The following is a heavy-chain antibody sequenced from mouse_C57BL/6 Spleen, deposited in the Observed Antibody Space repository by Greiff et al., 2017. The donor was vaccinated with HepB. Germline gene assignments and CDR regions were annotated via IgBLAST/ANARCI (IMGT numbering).Heavy chain of an antibody. J-gene: IGHJ2*02. CDR1: GYTCTSYW. V-gene: IGHV1-52*01. CDR3: ARGNYSRTTY. D-gene: IGHD2-14*01. Sequence: QVQLQQPGAELVRPGSSVKLSCRASGYTCTSYWMQWVKQRPIQGLELIGNIYRSGSETHYNQKFKVKATLTVDKSSSTAYMQLSSLTSEDSAVYCCARGNYSRTTYWGQGISLTVSS. CDR2: IYRSGSET.